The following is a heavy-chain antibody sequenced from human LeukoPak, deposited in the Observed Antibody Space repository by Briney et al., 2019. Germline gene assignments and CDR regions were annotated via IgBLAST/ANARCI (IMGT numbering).Heavy chain of an antibody. V-gene: IGHV4-61*02. CDR1: GGSISSGSYY. J-gene: IGHJ6*03. CDR2: IYTSGST. D-gene: IGHD3-3*01. CDR3: ARDAFWSGYYPSYYYYYYYMDV. Sequence: SQTLSLTCTVSGGSISSGSYYWSWIRQPAGKGLEWIGRIYTSGSTNYNPSLKSRVTISVDTSKNQFSLKLSSVTAADTAVYYGARDAFWSGYYPSYYYYYYYMDVWGKGTTVTVSS.